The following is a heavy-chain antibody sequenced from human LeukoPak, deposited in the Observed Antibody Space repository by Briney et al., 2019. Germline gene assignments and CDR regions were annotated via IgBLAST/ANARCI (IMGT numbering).Heavy chain of an antibody. CDR1: GFTFSSYG. CDR2: IWYDGSNK. D-gene: IGHD3-22*01. Sequence: GGSLRLSCAASGFTFSSYGMHWVRQAPGKGLEWVAVIWYDGSNKYYADSVKGRFTISRDNSKNTLYLQMNSLRAEDTAVYYCAKGPYYYDSSGYLDYWGQGTLVTVSS. J-gene: IGHJ4*02. V-gene: IGHV3-33*06. CDR3: AKGPYYYDSSGYLDY.